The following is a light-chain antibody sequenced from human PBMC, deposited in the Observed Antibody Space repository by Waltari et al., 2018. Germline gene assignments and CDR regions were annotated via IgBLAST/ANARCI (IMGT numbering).Light chain of an antibody. CDR3: QSYDTSLSVV. CDR1: GSNLGAGYD. Sequence: QSVLTQPPSVSGAPGQRVSISCTGSGSNLGAGYDVHWYQQHPGKAPKLLIYGTSTRPPGVPDRFFGSQSGTSASLAITALQAEDEADYYCQSYDTSLSVVFGGGTKLTVL. V-gene: IGLV1-40*01. J-gene: IGLJ2*01. CDR2: GTS.